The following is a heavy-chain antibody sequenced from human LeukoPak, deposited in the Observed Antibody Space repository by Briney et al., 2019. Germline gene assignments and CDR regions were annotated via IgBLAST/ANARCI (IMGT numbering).Heavy chain of an antibody. CDR2: INHSGST. J-gene: IGHJ3*02. Sequence: SETLSLTCAVYGGSFSGYYWSWIRQPPGKGLEWIGEINHSGSTNYNPSLKSRVTISVDTSKNQFSLKLGSVTAADTAVYYCARTPRTSYCSSTSCPTGAFDIWGQGTMVTVSS. V-gene: IGHV4-34*01. CDR1: GGSFSGYY. CDR3: ARTPRTSYCSSTSCPTGAFDI. D-gene: IGHD2-2*01.